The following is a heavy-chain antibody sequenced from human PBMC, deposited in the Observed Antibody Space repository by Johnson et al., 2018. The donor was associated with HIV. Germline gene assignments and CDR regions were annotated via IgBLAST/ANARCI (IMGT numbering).Heavy chain of an antibody. D-gene: IGHD7-27*01. J-gene: IGHJ3*02. V-gene: IGHV3-13*01. CDR3: ARVSWGDAFDI. Sequence: VQLVESGGGLVQPGGSLRLSCAASEFTFSNYDMHWVRQPTRKSLEWVSTIGTAGDTYYPGSVKGRFTISRDNSKNTLYLQMGSLRAEDMAVYYCARVSWGDAFDIWGQGTMVNVSS. CDR2: IGTAGDT. CDR1: EFTFSNYD.